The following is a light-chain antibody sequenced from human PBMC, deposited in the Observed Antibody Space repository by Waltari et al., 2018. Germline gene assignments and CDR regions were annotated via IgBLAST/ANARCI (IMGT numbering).Light chain of an antibody. Sequence: QAVLTQPASLSASPGASVSLTCTLRSGISVGTYKIYWYQQRPGSPPQFLVKYRSDSTNERGSGVPSLFSGSRDTSANAGILLISGLQSEGEADYYCMILHNNAVVFGGGTRLTIL. CDR1: SGISVGTYK. J-gene: IGLJ3*02. CDR2: YRSDSTN. V-gene: IGLV5-45*01. CDR3: MILHNNAVV.